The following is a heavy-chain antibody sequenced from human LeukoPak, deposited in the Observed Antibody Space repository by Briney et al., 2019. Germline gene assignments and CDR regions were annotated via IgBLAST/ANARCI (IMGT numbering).Heavy chain of an antibody. CDR1: GFTFSSYW. Sequence: PGGSLRLSCAASGFTFSSYWMSWVRQAPGKGLEWVTNIKQDGSEKYYVDSVKGRFTISRDNAKNSLYLQMNSLRAEDTAVYYCARDFATPYYYYMDVWGKGTTVTVSS. CDR2: IKQDGSEK. D-gene: IGHD2-15*01. J-gene: IGHJ6*03. CDR3: ARDFATPYYYYMDV. V-gene: IGHV3-7*01.